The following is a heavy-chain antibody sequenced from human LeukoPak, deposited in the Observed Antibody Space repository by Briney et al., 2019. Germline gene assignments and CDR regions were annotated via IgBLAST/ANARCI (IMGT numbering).Heavy chain of an antibody. CDR2: IYTSGST. V-gene: IGHV4-61*02. CDR3: ARDSADSMI. CDR1: GYSVSSGSYY. J-gene: IGHJ4*02. Sequence: PSETLSLTCAVSGYSVSSGSYYWSWIRQPAGKGLEWIGRIYTSGSTNYNPSLKSRVTISVDTSKNQFSLKLSSVTAADTAVYYCARDSADSMIWGQGTLVTVSS. D-gene: IGHD3-16*01.